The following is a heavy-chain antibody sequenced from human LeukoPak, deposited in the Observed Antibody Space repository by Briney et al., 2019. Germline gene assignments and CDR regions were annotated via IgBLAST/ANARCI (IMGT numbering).Heavy chain of an antibody. Sequence: GESLKISCKGSGYSFTSYWIGWVRQMPGKGLEWMGIIYPGDSDTRYSPSFQGQVTISADKSISTAYLQWSSLKASDTAMYYRARHDYYGSGSYYNNPAYYYYYGMDVWGQGTTVTVSS. CDR3: ARHDYYGSGSYYNNPAYYYYYGMDV. D-gene: IGHD3-10*01. J-gene: IGHJ6*02. V-gene: IGHV5-51*01. CDR2: IYPGDSDT. CDR1: GYSFTSYW.